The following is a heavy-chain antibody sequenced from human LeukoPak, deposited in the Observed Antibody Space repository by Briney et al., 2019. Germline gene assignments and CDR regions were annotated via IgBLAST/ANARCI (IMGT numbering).Heavy chain of an antibody. J-gene: IGHJ4*02. CDR1: GCTFRSYS. CDR2: ISSSSNYI. V-gene: IGHV3-21*06. D-gene: IGHD3-3*01. CDR3: ARGSLNYDFWSDYAY. Sequence: NPGGSLRLSCAASGCTFRSYSMNWVRQAPGKGLEWVSSISSSSNYIYYADSVKGRFTISRDNAKNSLYLQMNSLRAEDTAVYYCARGSLNYDFWSDYAYWGQGTLVTVSS.